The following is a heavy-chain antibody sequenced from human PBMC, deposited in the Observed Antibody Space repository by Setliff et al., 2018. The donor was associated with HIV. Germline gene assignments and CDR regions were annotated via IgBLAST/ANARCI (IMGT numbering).Heavy chain of an antibody. Sequence: ASVKVSCKASGYTFTSYDINWVRQATGQGLEWMGWMNPNSGNTGYAQKFQGRVTMTRNTSVSTAYMGLSSLRSEDTAVYYCAREQLGFGPPRGMDVWGQGTTVTVSS. CDR3: AREQLGFGPPRGMDV. J-gene: IGHJ6*02. V-gene: IGHV1-8*02. CDR1: GYTFTSYD. CDR2: MNPNSGNT. D-gene: IGHD6-13*01.